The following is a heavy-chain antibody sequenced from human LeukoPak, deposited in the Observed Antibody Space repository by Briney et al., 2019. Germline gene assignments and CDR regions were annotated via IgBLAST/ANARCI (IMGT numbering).Heavy chain of an antibody. CDR1: GYTLTELS. V-gene: IGHV1-24*01. J-gene: IGHJ6*02. Sequence: ASVKVSCKVSGYTLTELSMHWVRPAPGKGLEWMGGFDPEDGETIYAQKFQGRVTMTEDTSTDTAYMELSSLRSEDTAVYYCACPRQIYYYYGMDVWGQGTTVTVSS. CDR3: ACPRQIYYYYGMDV. CDR2: FDPEDGET.